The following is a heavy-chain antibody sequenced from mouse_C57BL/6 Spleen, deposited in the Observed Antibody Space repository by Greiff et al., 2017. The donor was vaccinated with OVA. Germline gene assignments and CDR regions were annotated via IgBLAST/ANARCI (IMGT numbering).Heavy chain of an antibody. J-gene: IGHJ4*01. CDR3: ARNPPVTTVVARGAMDY. V-gene: IGHV1-64*01. CDR2: IHPNSGST. CDR1: GYTFTSYW. Sequence: QVQLQQPGAELVKPGASVKLSCKASGYTFTSYWMHWVKQRPGQGLEWIGMIHPNSGSTNYNEKFKSKATLTVDKSSSTAYMQLSSLTSEDSAVYYCARNPPVTTVVARGAMDYWGQGTSVTVSS. D-gene: IGHD1-1*01.